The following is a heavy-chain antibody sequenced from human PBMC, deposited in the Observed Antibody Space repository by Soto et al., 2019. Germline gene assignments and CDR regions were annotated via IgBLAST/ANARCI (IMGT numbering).Heavy chain of an antibody. J-gene: IGHJ4*02. D-gene: IGHD1-1*01. CDR1: GYSFSTYN. V-gene: IGHV1-18*04. CDR2: VSTYNGDT. Sequence: QVQLVQSGPEVRKPGASVRVSCKAYGYSFSTYNLFWVRQAPGQGLQWMGWVSTYNGDTTYAQKFQGRVFMTTDTSTRTAYMELRGLTSDDTAVYYCARDVVPTYDFWGQGTLVTVSS. CDR3: ARDVVPTYDF.